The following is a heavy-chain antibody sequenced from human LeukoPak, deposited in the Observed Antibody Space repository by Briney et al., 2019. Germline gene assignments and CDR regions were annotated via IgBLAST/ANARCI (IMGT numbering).Heavy chain of an antibody. CDR2: INPSGGST. J-gene: IGHJ6*02. CDR1: GYTFTGYY. CDR3: ARGLGKGYYYYGMDV. V-gene: IGHV1-46*01. D-gene: IGHD7-27*01. Sequence: ATVKVSCKASGYTFTGYYMHWVRQAPGQGLEWMGIINPSGGSTSYAQKFQGRVTMTRDTSTSTVYMELSSLRSEDTAVYYCARGLGKGYYYYGMDVWGQGTTVTVAS.